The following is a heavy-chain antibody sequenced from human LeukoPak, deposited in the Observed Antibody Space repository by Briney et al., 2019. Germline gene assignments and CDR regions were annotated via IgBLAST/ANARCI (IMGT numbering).Heavy chain of an antibody. CDR1: GGSISSYY. D-gene: IGHD2-2*01. CDR3: ARVHTMNRPRNQLLSSTYFDY. Sequence: SETLSPTCTVSGGSISSYYWSWIRQPAGKGLEWIGRIYTSGSTNYNPSLKSRVTMSVDTSKNQFSLKLSSVTAADTAVYYCARVHTMNRPRNQLLSSTYFDYWGQGTLVTVSS. J-gene: IGHJ4*02. CDR2: IYTSGST. V-gene: IGHV4-4*07.